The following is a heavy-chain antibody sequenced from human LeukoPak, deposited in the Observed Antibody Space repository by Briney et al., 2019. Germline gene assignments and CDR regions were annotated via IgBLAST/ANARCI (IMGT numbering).Heavy chain of an antibody. CDR3: AKDPNGDYIGTFDI. J-gene: IGHJ3*02. V-gene: IGHV3-23*01. D-gene: IGHD4-17*01. CDR1: QFNFNKFG. Sequence: GGSLRLSCATSQFNFNKFGTTWVRQAPGKGLEWVSSISGNGGSTQYADSVQGRFAISRDNSKNTLYLQMNSLRAEDTAVYFCAKDPNGDYIGTFDIWGQGTMVTVSS. CDR2: ISGNGGST.